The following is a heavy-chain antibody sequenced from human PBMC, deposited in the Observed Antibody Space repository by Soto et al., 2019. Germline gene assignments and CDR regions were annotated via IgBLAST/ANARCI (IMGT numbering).Heavy chain of an antibody. J-gene: IGHJ1*01. CDR1: GFTFSSYA. CDR2: ISGSGGST. D-gene: IGHD3-3*01. Sequence: EVQLLESGGGLVQPGGSLRLSCAASGFTFSSYAMSWVRQAPGKGLEWVSAISGSGGSTYYADSVKGRFTISRDNSKNTLYLQMNSLRAEDTAVYYCAKAGCDFWSGYYNDGYWGQGTLVTVSS. CDR3: AKAGCDFWSGYYNDGY. V-gene: IGHV3-23*01.